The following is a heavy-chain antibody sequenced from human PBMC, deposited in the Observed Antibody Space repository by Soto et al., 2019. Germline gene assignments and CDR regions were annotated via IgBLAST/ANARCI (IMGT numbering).Heavy chain of an antibody. J-gene: IGHJ6*02. CDR1: SAPVSSSTYT. D-gene: IGHD2-2*01. CDR2: IYYSGST. V-gene: IGHV4-39*01. CDR3: ARLHGYCISSSCHGHYAMDV. Sequence: QLQLQESGPGLVKPSETLSLTCTVSSAPVSSSTYTWGWIRQPPGKGLEWIGSIYYSGSTYYNPSLNCLVTVAVDTSKTPFSLKVTSVTAADTAVYYCARLHGYCISSSCHGHYAMDVWGQGTTVTVSS.